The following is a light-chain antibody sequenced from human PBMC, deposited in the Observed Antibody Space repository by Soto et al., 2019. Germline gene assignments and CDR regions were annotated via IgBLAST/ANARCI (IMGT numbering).Light chain of an antibody. Sequence: QSVLTQPPSVSAAPGQKVTISCSGSSSDIGNNYVSWYQHLPGTAPKLLIYDNNKRPSVIPDRFSGSKSGTSATLGITGLQAGDEADYYCGTWDSSLSAGWGVFGGGTQLTVL. CDR1: SSDIGNNY. CDR2: DNN. CDR3: GTWDSSLSAGWGV. V-gene: IGLV1-51*01. J-gene: IGLJ2*01.